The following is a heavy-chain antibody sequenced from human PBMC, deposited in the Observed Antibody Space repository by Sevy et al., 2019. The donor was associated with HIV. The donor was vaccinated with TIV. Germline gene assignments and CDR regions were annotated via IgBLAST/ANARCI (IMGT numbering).Heavy chain of an antibody. J-gene: IGHJ4*02. CDR3: ARHVKYSGYAFFDY. Sequence: SETLSLTCTVSGGSISSSSYYWGWIRQPPGKGLEWIGSIYYSGSTYYNPSLKSPVTISVDTSKNQFSLKLSSVTAADTAVYYCARHVKYSGYAFFDYWGQGTLVTVSS. D-gene: IGHD5-12*01. CDR1: GGSISSSSYY. CDR2: IYYSGST. V-gene: IGHV4-39*01.